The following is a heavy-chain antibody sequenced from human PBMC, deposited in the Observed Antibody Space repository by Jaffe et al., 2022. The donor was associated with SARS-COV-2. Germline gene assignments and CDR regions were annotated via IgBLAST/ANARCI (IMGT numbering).Heavy chain of an antibody. D-gene: IGHD1-1*01. V-gene: IGHV3-23*04. CDR1: GFTFDTYA. CDR2: IGNNGGNI. CDR3: AKDRDRSRPYNWYFDL. Sequence: EVKLVESGGDLAQPGGSLRLSCAASGFTFDTYAMSWVRQAPGRGLEWVSGIGNNGGNIYYADSVKGRFTISRDNSKNTLYLQMSGLRAEDTALYFCAKDRDRSRPYNWYFDLWGRGTQVTVSS. J-gene: IGHJ2*01.